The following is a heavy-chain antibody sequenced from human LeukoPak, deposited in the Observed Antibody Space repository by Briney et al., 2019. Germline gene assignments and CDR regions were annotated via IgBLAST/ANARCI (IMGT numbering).Heavy chain of an antibody. V-gene: IGHV3-74*01. CDR1: GFTFSTYC. CDR3: VRDFRSADY. Sequence: PRGSLRLSCAASGFTFSTYCMHWVRQAPGKGPMWVSRICPDGTVTNYADSVKARFIISRDNARNTVYLQMNSLRVEDTAVYYCVRDFRSADYWGQGTLVTASS. CDR2: ICPDGTVT. J-gene: IGHJ4*02.